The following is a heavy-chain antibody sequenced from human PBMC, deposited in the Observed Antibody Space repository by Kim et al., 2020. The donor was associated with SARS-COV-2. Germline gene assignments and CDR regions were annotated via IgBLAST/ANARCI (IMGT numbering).Heavy chain of an antibody. CDR3: AKVPGIAAAVNWFDP. V-gene: IGHV3-23*01. Sequence: GGSLRLSCAASGFTFSSYAMSWVRQAPGKGLEWVSAISGSRGSTYYADSVKGRFTTSRDNSKNTLYLQMNSLRAEDTAVYYCAKVPGIAAAVNWFDPWGQGTLVTVSS. CDR2: ISGSRGST. J-gene: IGHJ5*02. D-gene: IGHD6-13*01. CDR1: GFTFSSYA.